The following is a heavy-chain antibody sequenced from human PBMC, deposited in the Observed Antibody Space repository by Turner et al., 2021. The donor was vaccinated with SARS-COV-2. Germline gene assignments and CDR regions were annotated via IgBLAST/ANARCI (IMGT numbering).Heavy chain of an antibody. CDR3: ARDDPLGGMDV. CDR1: GSTVISNY. J-gene: IGHJ6*02. CDR2: IYSGSSP. Sequence: EVQLVETGGGLIQPGGSLRLSCAASGSTVISNYMSWVRQAPGKGLEWVSLIYSGSSPYYADSVKGRFTISRDNSKNTLYLQMNSLRAEDTAVYYCARDDPLGGMDVWGQGTTVTVSS. V-gene: IGHV3-53*02.